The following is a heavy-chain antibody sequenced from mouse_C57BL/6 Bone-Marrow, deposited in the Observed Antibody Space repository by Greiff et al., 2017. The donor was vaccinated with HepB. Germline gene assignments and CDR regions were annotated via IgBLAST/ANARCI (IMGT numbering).Heavy chain of an antibody. D-gene: IGHD1-1*01. Sequence: EVQLVESGPVLVKPGASVKMSCKASGYTFTDYYMNWVKQSHGKSLEWIGVINPYNGGTSYNQKFKGKATLTVDKSSSTAYMELNSLTSEDSAVYYCARDYYGSSYPYYYAMDYWGQGTSVTVSS. J-gene: IGHJ4*01. CDR1: GYTFTDYY. V-gene: IGHV1-19*01. CDR3: ARDYYGSSYPYYYAMDY. CDR2: INPYNGGT.